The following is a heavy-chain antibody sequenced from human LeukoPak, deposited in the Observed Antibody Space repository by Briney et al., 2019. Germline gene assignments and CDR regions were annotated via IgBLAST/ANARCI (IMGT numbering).Heavy chain of an antibody. CDR3: AKDGGWGITISLDY. Sequence: PGGSLRLSCSPSGFTFSSYAMSWVRQAPGKGLEWVSAISGSGGSTYYADSVEGRFNISRHNSKNTLYLQMNSLRAEDTAVYYCAKDGGWGITISLDYWGQGTLVTVSS. V-gene: IGHV3-23*01. D-gene: IGHD3-3*01. CDR2: ISGSGGST. CDR1: GFTFSSYA. J-gene: IGHJ4*02.